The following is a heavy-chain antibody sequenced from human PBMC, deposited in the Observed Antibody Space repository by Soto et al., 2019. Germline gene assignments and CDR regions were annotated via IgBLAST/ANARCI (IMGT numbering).Heavy chain of an antibody. V-gene: IGHV4-34*01. D-gene: IGHD3-3*01. Sequence: SSETLSLTCDVYGGSFSTYNWTGMRHPPGKGLEWIVEVNHSGSTNSNPSLKSRVSISLDTSKNHFSLKLTSVTDEDTAVYYCARATATVLRSVERSSIIPHFFDYWGQGTLVTVS. CDR1: GGSFSTYN. CDR2: VNHSGST. CDR3: ARATATVLRSVERSSIIPHFFDY. J-gene: IGHJ4*02.